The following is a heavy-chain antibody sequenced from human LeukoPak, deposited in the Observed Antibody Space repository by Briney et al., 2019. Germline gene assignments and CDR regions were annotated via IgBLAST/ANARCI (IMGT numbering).Heavy chain of an antibody. D-gene: IGHD6-19*01. CDR3: ARVSGWNPLEAAHLDY. J-gene: IGHJ4*02. CDR1: GGSISSYY. Sequence: SETLSLTCTVSGGSISSYYWSWIRQPPGKGLESIGYIYYSGSTNYNPSLKSRVTISVDTSKNQCSLKLSSVTAADTAVYYCARVSGWNPLEAAHLDYWGQGTLVTVSS. CDR2: IYYSGST. V-gene: IGHV4-59*12.